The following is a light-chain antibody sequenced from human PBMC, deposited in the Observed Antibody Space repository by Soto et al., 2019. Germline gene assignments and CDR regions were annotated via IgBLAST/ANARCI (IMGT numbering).Light chain of an antibody. Sequence: DLQMTQSPSSVSASVGDRVTITCRASPGISSWLAWYQQKPGKAPKLLIYAASSLQSGVPSRFSDSGYGTDFALTFSSLQPEDFATYYCQQANSFPPTSGQGTRLEIK. CDR2: AAS. CDR1: PGISSW. J-gene: IGKJ5*01. CDR3: QQANSFPPT. V-gene: IGKV1-12*01.